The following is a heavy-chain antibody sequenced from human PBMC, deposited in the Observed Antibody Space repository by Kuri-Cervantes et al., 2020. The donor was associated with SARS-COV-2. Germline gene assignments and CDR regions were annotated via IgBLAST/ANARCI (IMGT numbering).Heavy chain of an antibody. CDR3: ARGGGGSSWYFDY. D-gene: IGHD6-13*01. J-gene: IGHJ4*02. CDR1: GGSISSYY. CDR2: IYYSGST. Sequence: SETLSLTCTVSGGSISSYYWSWIRQPPGKGLEWIGYIYYSGSTNYNPSLKSRVTISVDTSKNQSSLKLSSVTAADTAVYYCARGGGGSSWYFDYWGQGTLVTVSS. V-gene: IGHV4-59*01.